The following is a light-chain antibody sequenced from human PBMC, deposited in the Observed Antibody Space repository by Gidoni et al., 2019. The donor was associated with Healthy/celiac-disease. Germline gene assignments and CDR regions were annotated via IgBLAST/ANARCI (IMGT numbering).Light chain of an antibody. V-gene: IGKV1-5*03. J-gene: IGKJ1*01. CDR2: KAS. Sequence: DIQMTQSPSTLSASVGDRVTITCRASQSISSWLAWYQQKPGKAPKPLIYKASSLESGVPSRFSGSGSGTEFPLTISSLQPDDFATYYCQQYNSYSRTFGQGTKVEIK. CDR3: QQYNSYSRT. CDR1: QSISSW.